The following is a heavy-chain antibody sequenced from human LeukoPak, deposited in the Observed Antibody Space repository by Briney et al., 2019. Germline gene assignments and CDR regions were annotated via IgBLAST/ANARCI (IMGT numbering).Heavy chain of an antibody. V-gene: IGHV3-48*01. CDR1: AFTFSSYS. D-gene: IGHD2-2*01. J-gene: IGHJ4*02. Sequence: GGSLRLSCAAFAFTFSSYSMNWVRQAPGKGLEWVSYISSSGSTTYYADSVKGRFTISRDNAQKSLYLQMNSLRAEDTAVYYCASYCSTTSCYAVDYWGQGTLVTVSS. CDR3: ASYCSTTSCYAVDY. CDR2: ISSSGSTT.